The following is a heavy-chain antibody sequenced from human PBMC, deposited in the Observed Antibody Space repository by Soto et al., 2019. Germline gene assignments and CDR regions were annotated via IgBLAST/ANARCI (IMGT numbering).Heavy chain of an antibody. CDR3: ARGGMGKSYWTLDS. J-gene: IGHJ4*02. D-gene: IGHD1-26*01. V-gene: IGHV1-18*01. CDR1: GYTFTSYA. Sequence: VASVKVSCKASGYTFTSYAMHWVRQAPGQRLEWLGYIMAYNNNPHYAQKFVGRVTMTADTSTSTAFLELRSLTSDDTAVYYCARGGMGKSYWTLDSWGQGTQVTVSS. CDR2: IMAYNNNP.